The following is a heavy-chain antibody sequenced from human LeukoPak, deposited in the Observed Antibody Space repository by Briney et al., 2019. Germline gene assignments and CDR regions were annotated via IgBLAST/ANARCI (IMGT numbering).Heavy chain of an antibody. Sequence: GASVKVSCKASGYTFTSYYMHWVRQAPGQGLEWMGIINPSGGSTSYAQKFQGRVTMTRDMSTSTVYMELSSLRSEDTAVYYCARSSGWYGAFDIWGQGTMVTVSS. CDR3: ARSSGWYGAFDI. CDR1: GYTFTSYY. V-gene: IGHV1-46*01. J-gene: IGHJ3*02. CDR2: INPSGGST. D-gene: IGHD6-19*01.